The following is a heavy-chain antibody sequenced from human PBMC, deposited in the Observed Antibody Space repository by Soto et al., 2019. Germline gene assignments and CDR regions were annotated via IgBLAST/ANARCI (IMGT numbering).Heavy chain of an antibody. CDR2: IYHSGST. CDR3: AGTSSLQWYYMDV. D-gene: IGHD1-7*01. CDR1: SGSISSSNW. J-gene: IGHJ6*03. Sequence: PSETLSLTCAVSSGSISSSNWWSWVRQPPGKGLEWIGEIYHSGSTNYNPSLKSRVTISVDKSKNQFSLHLNSVTPEDTAVYYCAGTSSLQWYYMDVWDKGTTVTVSS. V-gene: IGHV4-4*02.